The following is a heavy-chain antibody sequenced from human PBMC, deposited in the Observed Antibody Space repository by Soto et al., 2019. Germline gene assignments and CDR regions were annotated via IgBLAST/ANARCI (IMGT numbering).Heavy chain of an antibody. CDR2: IYYSGST. CDR3: ARVRYSSGWYTGENYYYYMDV. V-gene: IGHV4-31*03. Sequence: SETLSLTCTVSGGSISSGGYYWSWIRQHPGKGLEWIGYIYYSGSTYYNPSLKSRVTISVDTSKNQFSLKLSSVTAADTAVYYCARVRYSSGWYTGENYYYYMDVWGKGTTVTVSS. CDR1: GGSISSGGYY. D-gene: IGHD6-19*01. J-gene: IGHJ6*03.